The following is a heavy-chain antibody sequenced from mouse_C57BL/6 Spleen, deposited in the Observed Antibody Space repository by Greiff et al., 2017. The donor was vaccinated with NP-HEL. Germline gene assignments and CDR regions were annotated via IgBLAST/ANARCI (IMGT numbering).Heavy chain of an antibody. J-gene: IGHJ4*01. V-gene: IGHV1-69*01. Sequence: QVQLQQPGAELVMPGASVKLSCKASGYTFTSYWMHWVKQRPGQGLEWIGEIDPSDSYTNYNQKFKGKSTLTVDKSSSTAYVQLSSLTSGDSAVYYCAGGNFSYYAMDYWGQGTSVTVSS. CDR1: GYTFTSYW. CDR3: AGGNFSYYAMDY. CDR2: IDPSDSYT. D-gene: IGHD2-1*01.